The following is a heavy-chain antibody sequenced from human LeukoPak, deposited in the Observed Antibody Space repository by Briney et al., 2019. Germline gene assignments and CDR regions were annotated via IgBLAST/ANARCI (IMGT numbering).Heavy chain of an antibody. CDR3: ARDLPNYYDSSGPGYFDY. CDR1: GGTFSSYA. J-gene: IGHJ4*02. D-gene: IGHD3-22*01. V-gene: IGHV1-69*13. CDR2: IIPIFGTA. Sequence: SVKVSCKASGGTFSSYAISWVRQAPGQGLEWMGGIIPIFGTANHAQKFQGRVTITADESTSTAYMELSSLRSEDTAVYYCARDLPNYYDSSGPGYFDYWGQGTLVTVSS.